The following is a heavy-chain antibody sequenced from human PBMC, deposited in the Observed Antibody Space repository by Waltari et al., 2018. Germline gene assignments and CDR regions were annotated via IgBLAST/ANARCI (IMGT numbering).Heavy chain of an antibody. V-gene: IGHV3-7*01. Sequence: EVQLVESGGGLVQPGGSLRLSCVASGFTFSSSWMTWVRQAPGKGLEWVANIKPDGSEKYYVYSVKGRFTVSRDNAKNSLYLQMNSLRVEDTAVYYCARDTPRESSSDYWGQGTLVTVSS. CDR2: IKPDGSEK. CDR3: ARDTPRESSSDY. D-gene: IGHD6-6*01. CDR1: GFTFSSSW. J-gene: IGHJ4*02.